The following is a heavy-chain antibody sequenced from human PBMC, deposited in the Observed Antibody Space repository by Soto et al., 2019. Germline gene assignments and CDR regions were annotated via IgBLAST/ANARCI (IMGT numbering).Heavy chain of an antibody. J-gene: IGHJ4*02. CDR1: GGTFSSYA. Sequence: QVQLVQSGAEVKKPGSSVKVSCKASGGTFSSYAISWVRQAPGQGLEWMGGIIPIFGTANYAQKFQGRVTITADESPSTAYMELSSLRSEDTAVYYCARDLQDYVWGSYRFGDVGYWGQGTLVTVSS. D-gene: IGHD3-16*02. V-gene: IGHV1-69*12. CDR2: IIPIFGTA. CDR3: ARDLQDYVWGSYRFGDVGY.